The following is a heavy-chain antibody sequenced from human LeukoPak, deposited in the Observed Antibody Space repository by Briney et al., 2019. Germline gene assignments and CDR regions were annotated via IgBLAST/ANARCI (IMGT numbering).Heavy chain of an antibody. D-gene: IGHD6-6*01. V-gene: IGHV4-59*01. CDR2: IYYTGST. Sequence: SETLSLTCTVSGGSIRSYYWSWIRQPPGKGLEWIGYIYYTGSTNYNPSLTSRVNISVDTSKNQFSLNLTSVTAADTAVYYCARWGSIAVARFDYWGQGTLVTVSS. CDR1: GGSIRSYY. J-gene: IGHJ4*02. CDR3: ARWGSIAVARFDY.